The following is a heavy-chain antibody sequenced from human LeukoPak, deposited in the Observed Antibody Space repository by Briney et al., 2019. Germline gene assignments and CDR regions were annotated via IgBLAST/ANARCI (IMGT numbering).Heavy chain of an antibody. Sequence: PGGSLRLSCAASGFTFSSYAMSWVRQAPGKGLEWVSAIRGSGGSTYYAYSVKGRFTISRDNSKNTLYLQMNSLRAEDTAVYYCAKDRHPYYYDSSGYWVGNWFDPWGQGTLVTVSS. D-gene: IGHD3-22*01. J-gene: IGHJ5*02. CDR2: IRGSGGST. CDR3: AKDRHPYYYDSSGYWVGNWFDP. CDR1: GFTFSSYA. V-gene: IGHV3-23*01.